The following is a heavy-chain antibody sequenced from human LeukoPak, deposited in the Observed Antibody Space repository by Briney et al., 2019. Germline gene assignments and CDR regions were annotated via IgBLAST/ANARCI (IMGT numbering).Heavy chain of an antibody. CDR3: TFNLGSGSYAFDI. Sequence: SKTLSLTCTVSGGSISTTTYYWGWIRQPPGKGLEWIGTIYYSGSTYYIPSLKSRVTISLDTSKNQFSLKLSSVTAADTAVYYCTFNLGSGSYAFDIWGQGTMVTVSS. CDR1: GGSISTTTYY. V-gene: IGHV4-39*07. J-gene: IGHJ3*02. CDR2: IYYSGST. D-gene: IGHD3-10*01.